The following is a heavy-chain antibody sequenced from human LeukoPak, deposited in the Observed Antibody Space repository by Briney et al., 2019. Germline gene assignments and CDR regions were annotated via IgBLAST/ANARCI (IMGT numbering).Heavy chain of an antibody. CDR1: GGTFSSYA. V-gene: IGHV1-18*01. D-gene: IGHD1-26*01. Sequence: ASVKVSCKASGGTFSSYAISWVRQAPGQGLEWMGWISAYNGNTNYAQKLQGRVTMTTDTSTSTAYMELRSLRSDDTAVYYCARLFSGSYYWGSYFDYWGQGTLVTVSS. CDR3: ARLFSGSYYWGSYFDY. J-gene: IGHJ4*02. CDR2: ISAYNGNT.